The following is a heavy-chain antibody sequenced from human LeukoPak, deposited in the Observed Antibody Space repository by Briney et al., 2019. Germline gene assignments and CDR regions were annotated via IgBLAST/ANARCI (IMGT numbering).Heavy chain of an antibody. CDR2: IIPILSTS. CDR3: ARDMGRPRYCTNGVCYVY. Sequence: ASVKVSCKASGGTFRSYAVNWLRQAPGQGLEWVGAIIPILSTSKATQKFQGRVTITADESTSTAYMELSSLRSEDTAVYYCARDMGRPRYCTNGVCYVYWGQGTLVTVSS. V-gene: IGHV1-69*13. D-gene: IGHD2-8*01. CDR1: GGTFRSYA. J-gene: IGHJ4*02.